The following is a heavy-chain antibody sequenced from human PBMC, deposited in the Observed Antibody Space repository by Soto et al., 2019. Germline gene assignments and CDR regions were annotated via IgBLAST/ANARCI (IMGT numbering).Heavy chain of an antibody. CDR3: ARRWGPTFDF. J-gene: IGHJ4*02. CDR1: GGSISSYY. Sequence: SETLSLTCIVSGGSISSYYWSWIRQPPGKGLEWIGYIYYSGGTNYNPSLKSRVTISVDTSKNQFSLKLSSVTAADTAVYYCARRWGPTFDFWGQGTLVTVSS. CDR2: IYYSGGT. V-gene: IGHV4-59*01. D-gene: IGHD1-26*01.